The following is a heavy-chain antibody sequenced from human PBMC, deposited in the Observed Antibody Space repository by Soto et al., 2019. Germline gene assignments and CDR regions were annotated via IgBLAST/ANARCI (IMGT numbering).Heavy chain of an antibody. J-gene: IGHJ3*02. V-gene: IGHV4-59*01. D-gene: IGHD6-13*01. CDR2: IYYSGST. CDR3: ARKSDPAIAAAGHDHAFDI. CDR1: GGSISSYY. Sequence: SESLSLTCTVSGGSISSYYWSWIRQPPGKGLEWIGGIYYSGSTNYNHSLKSRVTISVDTSTNQFSLQLISVTAADTAVYSCARKSDPAIAAAGHDHAFDICGQGTMVTVSS.